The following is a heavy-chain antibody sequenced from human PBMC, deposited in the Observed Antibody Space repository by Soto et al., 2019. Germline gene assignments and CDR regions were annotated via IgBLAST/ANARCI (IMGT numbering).Heavy chain of an antibody. CDR3: ARDPSGSGSYSFDY. CDR1: GYTFTGYY. CDR2: INPNSGGT. D-gene: IGHD3-10*01. V-gene: IGHV1-2*04. J-gene: IGHJ4*02. Sequence: GASVKVSCKASGYTFTGYYMHWVRQAPGQGLEWMGWINPNSGGTNYAQKFQGWVTMTRDTSISTAYMELSRLRSDDTAVYYCARDPSGSGSYSFDYWGQGTLVTVSS.